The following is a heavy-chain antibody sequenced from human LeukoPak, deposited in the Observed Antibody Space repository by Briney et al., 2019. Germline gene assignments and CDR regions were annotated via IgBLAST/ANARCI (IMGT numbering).Heavy chain of an antibody. CDR3: AIRRITIFGVVIIPDYYGMDV. D-gene: IGHD3-3*01. CDR1: GYTHTELS. Sequence: ASVMVSCKVSGYTHTELSMHEVRQATGKGLDWMGGLDPDDGEAIYAQKFQGRVTMTEDTSTDTAYMELSSLRSEDTAVYYCAIRRITIFGVVIIPDYYGMDVWGQGTTVTVSS. V-gene: IGHV1-24*01. CDR2: LDPDDGEA. J-gene: IGHJ6*02.